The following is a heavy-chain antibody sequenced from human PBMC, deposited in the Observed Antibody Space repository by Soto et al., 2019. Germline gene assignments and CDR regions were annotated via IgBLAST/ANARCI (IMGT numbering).Heavy chain of an antibody. CDR2: AWFDGSIE. CDR3: ARDNHLGYCSGGSCYGLDS. V-gene: IGHV3-33*01. Sequence: QVQLVESGGGVVQPGRSLRLSCAASGFTFSIYGMHWVRQAPGKGLEWVAIAWFDGSIEYYADSVKGRFTISRDKSKNTLFLQMNSLRAEDTAVYYCARDNHLGYCSGGSCYGLDSWGQGTLVTVSS. J-gene: IGHJ5*01. CDR1: GFTFSIYG. D-gene: IGHD2-15*01.